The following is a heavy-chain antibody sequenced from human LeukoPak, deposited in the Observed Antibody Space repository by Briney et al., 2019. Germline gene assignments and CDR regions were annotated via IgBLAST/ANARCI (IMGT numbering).Heavy chain of an antibody. CDR3: ARSDQYPTNPPNS. Sequence: PSETLSLTCTVSGGSISSSLYYWAWVRQPPGKGLEWIGSIYYSGSTYYNPSLKSRVTISVDTSKNQFSLKVSSVTAADTAVYYCARSDQYPTNPPNSWGQGALVTVSS. CDR2: IYYSGST. V-gene: IGHV4-39*01. D-gene: IGHD2-2*01. CDR1: GGSISSSLYY. J-gene: IGHJ4*02.